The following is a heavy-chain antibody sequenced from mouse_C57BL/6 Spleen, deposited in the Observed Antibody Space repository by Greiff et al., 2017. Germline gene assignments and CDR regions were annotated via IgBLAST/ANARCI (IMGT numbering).Heavy chain of an antibody. D-gene: IGHD4-1*01. J-gene: IGHJ2*01. V-gene: IGHV5-6*01. CDR3: AGHELTGTDYFGY. CDR2: ISSGGSYT. Sequence: EVQGVESGGDLVKPGGSLKLSCAASGFTFSSYGMSWVRQTPDKRLEWVATISSGGSYTYYPDSVKGRFTISRDNAKNTLYLQMSSLKSEDTAMYDWAGHELTGTDYFGYWGQGTTLTVAS. CDR1: GFTFSSYG.